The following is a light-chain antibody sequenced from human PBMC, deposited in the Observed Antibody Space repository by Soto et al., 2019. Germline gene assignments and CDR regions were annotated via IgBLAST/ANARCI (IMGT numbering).Light chain of an antibody. CDR1: QDISNY. Sequence: DIQMTQSPSSLSASVGDRVTITCQASQDISNYLNWYQQKPGKAPKLLIYDASNLETGVPSRFSGSGSGTDFTLTISSLQPEDIATYYCQQDDNLPLGTFGPGTKVDIK. CDR2: DAS. J-gene: IGKJ3*01. V-gene: IGKV1-33*01. CDR3: QQDDNLPLGT.